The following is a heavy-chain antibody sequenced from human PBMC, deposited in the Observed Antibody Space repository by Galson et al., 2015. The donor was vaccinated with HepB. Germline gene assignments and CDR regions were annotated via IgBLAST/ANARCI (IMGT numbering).Heavy chain of an antibody. CDR1: GFIVSSNY. D-gene: IGHD3-16*01. Sequence: SLRLSCAASGFIVSSNYMIWVRQAPGKGPEWVSVIYSGGTTYYADPVKGRFTISRDKSRNTVYLQMSSLTPEDTAVYFCVPFPTALPPGDSRGQGTLVTVSS. V-gene: IGHV3-66*02. CDR2: IYSGGTT. CDR3: VPFPTALPPGDS. J-gene: IGHJ4*02.